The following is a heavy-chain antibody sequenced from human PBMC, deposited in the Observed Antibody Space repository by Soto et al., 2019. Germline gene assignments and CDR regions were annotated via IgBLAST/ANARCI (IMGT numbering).Heavy chain of an antibody. CDR3: ARGLKLGSSWYGAFDI. J-gene: IGHJ3*02. Sequence: PSGTLSLTCAVYVGSFSGYYWSWIRQSPGQGLEWIGEINQSGSTNYNPSLKSRVTISGDTSKNQFSLKLNSVTAADTAVYYCARGLKLGSSWYGAFDIWGQGRMVTVSS. CDR2: INQSGST. CDR1: VGSFSGYY. V-gene: IGHV4-34*01. D-gene: IGHD6-13*01.